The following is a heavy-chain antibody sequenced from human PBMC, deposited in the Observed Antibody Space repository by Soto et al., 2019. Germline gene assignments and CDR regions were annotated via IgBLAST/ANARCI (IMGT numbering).Heavy chain of an antibody. D-gene: IGHD3-3*01. CDR2: IIPIFGTA. V-gene: IGHV1-69*06. CDR3: ARETHRHVLRFLEWLSYYYGMDV. CDR1: GRTFSSYA. Sequence: SVKVSCKASGRTFSSYAISWVRQAPGQGLEWMGGIIPIFGTANYAQKFQGRVTITADKSTSTAYMELSSLRSEDTAVYYCARETHRHVLRFLEWLSYYYGMDVWGQGTTVTVSS. J-gene: IGHJ6*02.